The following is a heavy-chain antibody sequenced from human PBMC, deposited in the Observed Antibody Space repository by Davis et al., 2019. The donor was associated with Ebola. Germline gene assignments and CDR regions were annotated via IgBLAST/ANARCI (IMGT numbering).Heavy chain of an antibody. V-gene: IGHV3-30-3*01. CDR1: GFTFSSYA. D-gene: IGHD4-17*01. CDR3: AREASTVTKGGGSFDY. J-gene: IGHJ4*02. Sequence: PGGSLRLSCAASGFTFSSYAMHWVRQAPGKGLEWVAVISYDGSNKYYADSVKGRFTISRDNSKNSLYLQMNSLRAEDTAVYYCAREASTVTKGGGSFDYWGQGTLVTVSS. CDR2: ISYDGSNK.